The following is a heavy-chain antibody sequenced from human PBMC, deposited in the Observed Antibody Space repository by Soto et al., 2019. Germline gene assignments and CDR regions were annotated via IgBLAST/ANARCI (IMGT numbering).Heavy chain of an antibody. CDR2: IIPIFGTA. CDR3: ARSDYYDSSGSGYAFDS. CDR1: GGTFSSYA. V-gene: IGHV1-69*13. J-gene: IGHJ3*02. Sequence: ASVKVSCKASGGTFSSYAISWVRQAPGQGLEWMGGIIPIFGTANYVQKFQGRVTINADESTSTAYMALSSLRPEDTAVYYCARSDYYDSSGSGYAFDSWGKGTMVTVSS. D-gene: IGHD3-22*01.